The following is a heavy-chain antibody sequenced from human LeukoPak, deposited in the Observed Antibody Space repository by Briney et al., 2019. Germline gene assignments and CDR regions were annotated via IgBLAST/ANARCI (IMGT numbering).Heavy chain of an antibody. CDR2: VSASGAGT. CDR1: GFTFDSYA. V-gene: IGHV3-23*01. J-gene: IGHJ4*02. Sequence: GGSLRLSCAASGFTFDSYAMTWVRQAPGKGLEWVSTVSASGAGTYFGDSVKGRFTISRDNSKNTLYLQMNYLRAEDTAVYYCANNGGVAVAGSFDNWGQGTLVTVSS. D-gene: IGHD6-19*01. CDR3: ANNGGVAVAGSFDN.